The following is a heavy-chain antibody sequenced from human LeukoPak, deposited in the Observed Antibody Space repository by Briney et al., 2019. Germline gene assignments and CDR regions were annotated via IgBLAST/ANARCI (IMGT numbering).Heavy chain of an antibody. J-gene: IGHJ3*02. CDR3: ARALTDSTKIGAFDI. Sequence: GRSLRLSCAASGFTFSSYGMHWVRQAPGKGLEWVAVIWYDGSNKYYADSVKGRFTISRDNSKNSLYLQMNSLRAEDTAVYYCARALTDSTKIGAFDIWGQGTMVTVSS. CDR2: IWYDGSNK. CDR1: GFTFSSYG. D-gene: IGHD3-22*01. V-gene: IGHV3-33*01.